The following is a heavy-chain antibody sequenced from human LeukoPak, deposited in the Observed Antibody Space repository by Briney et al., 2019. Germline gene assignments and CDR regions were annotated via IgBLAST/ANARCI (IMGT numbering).Heavy chain of an antibody. CDR3: ARSELLDQLLNFDY. CDR2: INAGNGNT. J-gene: IGHJ4*02. D-gene: IGHD2-2*01. Sequence: ASVKVSCKASGYTFTSYAMHWVRQAPGQRLEWMGWINAGNGNTKYSQEFQGRVTITRDTSASTAYMELSSLRSEDTAVCYCARSELLDQLLNFDYWGQGTLVTVSS. V-gene: IGHV1-3*01. CDR1: GYTFTSYA.